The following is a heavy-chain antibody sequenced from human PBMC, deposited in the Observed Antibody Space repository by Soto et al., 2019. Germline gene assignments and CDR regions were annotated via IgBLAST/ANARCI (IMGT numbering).Heavy chain of an antibody. Sequence: DVQLVESGGGLIQPGESLRLSCAAFGLTVSGKKYVAWVRQAPGKGLEWVSALYDVDGSFYADSVKGRFPTSSDSSKTTVYLQMNGLRPDDTAVYYCATWHEREHAYDVWGQGTTVIVSS. D-gene: IGHD1-1*01. V-gene: IGHV3-53*01. CDR3: ATWHEREHAYDV. J-gene: IGHJ3*01. CDR2: LYDVDGS. CDR1: GLTVSGKKY.